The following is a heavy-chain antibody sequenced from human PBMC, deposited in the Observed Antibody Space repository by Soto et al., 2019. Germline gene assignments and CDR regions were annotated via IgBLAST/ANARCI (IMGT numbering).Heavy chain of an antibody. D-gene: IGHD2-15*01. CDR1: GDTFTSYY. CDR3: ARVYCSVGSCYGIDL. CDR2: INPSGGP. J-gene: IGHJ4*02. V-gene: IGHV1-46*01. Sequence: QVQLVQSGAEVKKPGASVKISCKASGDTFTSYYMHWVRQAPGQGLEWMGIINPSGGPSYAKKFQGRVSMTMDTSTSTVYMELSSLRSEDTAVYYCARVYCSVGSCYGIDLWGQGTLVTVSS.